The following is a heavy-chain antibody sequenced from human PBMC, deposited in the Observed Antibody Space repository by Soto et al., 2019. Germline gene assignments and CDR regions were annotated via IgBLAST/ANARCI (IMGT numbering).Heavy chain of an antibody. J-gene: IGHJ1*01. CDR3: ARDNWNSN. Sequence: EVQLVESGGGLVQPGGSLRLSCAASGFTFSTYWMHWVRQAPGKGLVWVSRINSDGSSTNYADSVKGRFAILRDNAKNTLYLQMNRPRAEHTAVYYCARDNWNSNWGQGTLVTVAA. D-gene: IGHD1-20*01. CDR1: GFTFSTYW. V-gene: IGHV3-74*01. CDR2: INSDGSST.